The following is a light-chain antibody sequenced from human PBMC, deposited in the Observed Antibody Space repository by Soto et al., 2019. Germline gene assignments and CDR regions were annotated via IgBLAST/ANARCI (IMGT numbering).Light chain of an antibody. J-gene: IGKJ1*01. CDR1: QSVSSY. CDR3: QQRSNWPGT. Sequence: EIVLTQSPATLSLSPGERATRSCRASQSVSSYLAWYQQKPGQAPRLLIYDASNRATGIPARFSGSGSGTDFTLTISSLEPEDFAVYYCQQRSNWPGTFGQGTKVDIK. V-gene: IGKV3-11*01. CDR2: DAS.